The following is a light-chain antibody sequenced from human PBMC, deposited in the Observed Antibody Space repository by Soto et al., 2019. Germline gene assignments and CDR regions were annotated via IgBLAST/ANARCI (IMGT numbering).Light chain of an antibody. J-gene: IGKJ5*01. CDR3: QHSFSSPPIA. CDR2: SAS. V-gene: IGKV1-39*01. CDR1: QSVSNF. Sequence: DIPMPQSPSSLSASVVDRITITCRARQSVSNFLVWYQQNPGKAPKLLIHSASTLQSGVPSRFSGRGSVTDSTLTISSLQPESVANYYCQHSFSSPPIACGNGIRLESK.